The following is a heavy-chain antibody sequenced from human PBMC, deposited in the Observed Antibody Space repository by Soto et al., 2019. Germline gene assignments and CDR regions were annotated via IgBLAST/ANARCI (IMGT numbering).Heavy chain of an antibody. V-gene: IGHV4-34*01. CDR2: INHSGST. D-gene: IGHD2-15*01. J-gene: IGHJ6*03. Sequence: SETLSLTCAVYGGSFSGYYWSWIRQPPGKGLEWIGEINHSGSTNYNPSLKSRVTISVDTSKNQFSLKLSSVTAADTAVYYCARGMQCSGGSCYAYYYYYYMDVWGKGTTVTVSS. CDR1: GGSFSGYY. CDR3: ARGMQCSGGSCYAYYYYYYMDV.